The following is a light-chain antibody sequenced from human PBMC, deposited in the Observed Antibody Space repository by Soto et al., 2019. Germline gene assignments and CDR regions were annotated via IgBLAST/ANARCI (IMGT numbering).Light chain of an antibody. CDR3: SSYTSSSTLYV. CDR1: SSDVGGYNY. Sequence: QSVLTQPASVSGSPGQSITISCTGTSSDVGGYNYVSWYQQHPGKAPKLMIYDVSNRPSGVSNRFSGSKSGNTASLTISGLQPDDQADYHCSSYTSSSTLYVFGTGTKLTVL. J-gene: IGLJ1*01. CDR2: DVS. V-gene: IGLV2-14*01.